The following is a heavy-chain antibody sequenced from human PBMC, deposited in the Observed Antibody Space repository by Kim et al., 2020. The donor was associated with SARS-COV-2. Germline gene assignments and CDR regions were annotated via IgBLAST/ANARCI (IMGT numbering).Heavy chain of an antibody. Sequence: GGSLRLSCAASGFTFSSYSMNWVRQAPGKGLEWVSSISSSSSYIYYADSVKGRFTISRDNAKNSLYLQMNSLRAEDTAVYYCARYGIGRREANWGQGTLVTVSS. CDR2: ISSSSSYI. CDR1: GFTFSSYS. CDR3: ARYGIGRREAN. D-gene: IGHD3-10*01. V-gene: IGHV3-21*01. J-gene: IGHJ4*02.